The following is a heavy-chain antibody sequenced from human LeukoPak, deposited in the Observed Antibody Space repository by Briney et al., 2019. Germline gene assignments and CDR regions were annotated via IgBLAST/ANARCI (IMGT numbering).Heavy chain of an antibody. CDR1: GFVVEDYS. Sequence: GAFLRLSCAASGFVVEDYSMHWVRQIAGRGLDWVSLINKRGDTVYYADSMQGRVTISSDNTRKSLYLEMNSLRTEDTALHYCATEVSGSRWTGFDSWGQGTLVTVS. J-gene: IGHJ4*02. V-gene: IGHV3-43*01. CDR2: INKRGDTV. D-gene: IGHD6-13*01. CDR3: ATEVSGSRWTGFDS.